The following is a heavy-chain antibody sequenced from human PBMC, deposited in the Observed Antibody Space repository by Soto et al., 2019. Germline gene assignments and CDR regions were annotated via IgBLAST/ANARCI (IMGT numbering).Heavy chain of an antibody. CDR1: GFTFSSYA. D-gene: IGHD2-2*01. J-gene: IGHJ4*02. CDR2: ISGSGGST. CDR3: AKDGRYQRANWPFDY. V-gene: IGHV3-23*01. Sequence: PGGSLRLSCAASGFTFSSYAMSWVRQAPGKGLEWVSAISGSGGSTYYAESVKGRFTISRDNSKNTLYLQMNSLRAEDTAVYYCAKDGRYQRANWPFDYWGQGTLVTVSS.